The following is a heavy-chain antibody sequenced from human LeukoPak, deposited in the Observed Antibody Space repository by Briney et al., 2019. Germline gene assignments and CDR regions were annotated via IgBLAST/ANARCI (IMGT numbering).Heavy chain of an antibody. Sequence: GGSLRLSCAASGFTFSNSAMSWVRQAPGKGLEWVSTLSGSGITTYYADSVKGRFTISRDSAKNTLYLQMNSLRDEDTAVYYCARGSTQYSSGWYGLDYWGQGTLVTVSS. CDR3: ARGSTQYSSGWYGLDY. J-gene: IGHJ4*02. CDR2: LSGSGITT. CDR1: GFTFSNSA. V-gene: IGHV3-23*01. D-gene: IGHD6-19*01.